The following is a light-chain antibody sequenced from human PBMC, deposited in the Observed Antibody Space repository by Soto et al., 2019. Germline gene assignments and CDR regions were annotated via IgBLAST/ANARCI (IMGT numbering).Light chain of an antibody. CDR2: GAS. CDR3: QQYNNWPHT. Sequence: EIVMTQSPATLSVSPGERATLSCRASQSVSSNLAWYQQKHGQAPRLLIYGASTRATGIPARFSGSGSCTEFTLTISSLQSEDFAVYYCQQYNNWPHTFGQGTKLEIK. CDR1: QSVSSN. J-gene: IGKJ2*01. V-gene: IGKV3-15*01.